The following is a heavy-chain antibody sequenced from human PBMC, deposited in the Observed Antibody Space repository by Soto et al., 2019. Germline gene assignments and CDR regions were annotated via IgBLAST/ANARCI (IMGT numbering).Heavy chain of an antibody. J-gene: IGHJ6*02. CDR3: ARDPGVRGVIGYYYGMDV. V-gene: IGHV1-2*04. D-gene: IGHD3-10*01. Sequence: ASVKVSCKASGYTFTGYYMHWVRQAPGQGLEWMGWINPNSGGTNYAQKFQGWVTMTRDTSISTAYMELSRLRSDDTAVYYCARDPGVRGVIGYYYGMDVWGQGTTVTVSS. CDR2: INPNSGGT. CDR1: GYTFTGYY.